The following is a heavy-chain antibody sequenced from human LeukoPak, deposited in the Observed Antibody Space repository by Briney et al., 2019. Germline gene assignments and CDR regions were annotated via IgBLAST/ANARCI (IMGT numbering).Heavy chain of an antibody. CDR2: ISSSSSYI. J-gene: IGHJ3*02. CDR3: ARESTDSQI. V-gene: IGHV3-21*01. D-gene: IGHD2-21*02. Sequence: GGSLRLSRAASGFTFNCFSMNWVPPAPGQGLEWVSSISSSSSYIYYADSAKGRFTISRDNAKNSLYLQMNSLRAEDTAVYYCARESTDSQIWGQGTMVTVSS. CDR1: GFTFNCFS.